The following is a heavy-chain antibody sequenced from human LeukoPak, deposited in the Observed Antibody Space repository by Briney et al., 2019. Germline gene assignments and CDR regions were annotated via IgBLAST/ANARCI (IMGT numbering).Heavy chain of an antibody. D-gene: IGHD1-26*01. V-gene: IGHV3-7*04. CDR2: INQGGGEK. CDR3: ARATEPSGSYYVLYYYYGMDV. Sequence: GGSLRLSCATSGFTFSSFWMSWVRQAPGKGLEWVANINQGGGEKNYVDSVKGRFTISRDSAKSSLYLQMNSLRAEDTAVYYCARATEPSGSYYVLYYYYGMDVWGQGTTVTVSS. J-gene: IGHJ6*02. CDR1: GFTFSSFW.